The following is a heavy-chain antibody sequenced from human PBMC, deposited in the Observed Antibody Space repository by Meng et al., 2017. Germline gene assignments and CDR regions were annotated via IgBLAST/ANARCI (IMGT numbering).Heavy chain of an antibody. CDR2: INPNSGGT. CDR1: GYTFTGYY. J-gene: IGHJ4*02. V-gene: IGHV1-2*06. D-gene: IGHD6-13*01. Sequence: ASVKVSCKASGYTFTGYYMHWVRQAPGQGLEWMGRINPNSGGTNYAQKFQGRFTMTRDTSISTAYMELSRLRSDDTAVYYCASGSIVAAGVDSWGQGTLVTVSS. CDR3: ASGSIVAAGVDS.